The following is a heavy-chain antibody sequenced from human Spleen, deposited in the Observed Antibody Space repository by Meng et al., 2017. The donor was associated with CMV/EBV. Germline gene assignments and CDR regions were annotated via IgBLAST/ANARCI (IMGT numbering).Heavy chain of an antibody. Sequence: ETLSLTCAASGFTFSSYWMHWVRQAPGKGLVWVSRINSDGSSTSYADSVKGRFTISRDNAKNTLYLQMNSLRAEDTAVYYCAREYYDFWSGNAYYYYGMDVWGQGTTVTVSS. V-gene: IGHV3-74*01. D-gene: IGHD3-3*01. CDR3: AREYYDFWSGNAYYYYGMDV. J-gene: IGHJ6*02. CDR2: INSDGSST. CDR1: GFTFSSYW.